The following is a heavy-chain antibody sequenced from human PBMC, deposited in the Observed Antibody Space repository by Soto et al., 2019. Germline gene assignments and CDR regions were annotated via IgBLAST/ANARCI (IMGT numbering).Heavy chain of an antibody. V-gene: IGHV3-30-3*01. CDR1: GFTFSTYA. CDR2: ISDDGNTK. Sequence: QVQLVESGGGVVQPGTSLRLSCAASGFTFSTYAMYWVRQAPGRGLEWVAVISDDGNTKYYADSVKGRFTISRDNSRNTLYLQIYSMRAEDAAVDYCASSYLYDSGGYYPFDYWGQGTRVTVSS. J-gene: IGHJ4*02. D-gene: IGHD3-22*01. CDR3: ASSYLYDSGGYYPFDY.